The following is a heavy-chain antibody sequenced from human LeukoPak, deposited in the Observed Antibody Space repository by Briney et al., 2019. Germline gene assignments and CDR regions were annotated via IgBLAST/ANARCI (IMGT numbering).Heavy chain of an antibody. CDR3: ARVLRIAVADTQYNWFDP. Sequence: PSETLSLTCAVYGGSFSGYYWSWIRQPPGKGLEWIGEINHSGSTNYNPSLKSRVTISVDTSKNQFSLKLSSVTAADTAVYYCARVLRIAVADTQYNWFDPWGQGTLVTVSS. CDR1: GGSFSGYY. CDR2: INHSGST. V-gene: IGHV4-34*01. J-gene: IGHJ5*02. D-gene: IGHD6-19*01.